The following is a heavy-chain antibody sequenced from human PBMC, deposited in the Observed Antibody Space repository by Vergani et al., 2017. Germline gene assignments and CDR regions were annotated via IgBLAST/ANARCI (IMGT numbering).Heavy chain of an antibody. J-gene: IGHJ6*03. CDR2: INHSGSI. V-gene: IGHV4-34*01. D-gene: IGHD3-3*01. CDR3: ARVQVHYDVRGGYRVRYYYYMDV. CDR1: GGSFSVYY. Sequence: QVQLQQRGAGLLKPSETLSLPFASLGGSFSVYYCSLIRQPPGKGLEWIGEINHSGSINYNPSLKSQVTISVDTSKNQFSLKLNSVTAADTAMYCCARVQVHYDVRGGYRVRYYYYMDVWGKGTTVTVSS.